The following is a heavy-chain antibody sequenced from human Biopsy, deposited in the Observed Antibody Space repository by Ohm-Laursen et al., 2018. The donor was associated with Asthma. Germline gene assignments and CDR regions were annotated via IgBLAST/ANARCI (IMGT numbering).Heavy chain of an antibody. D-gene: IGHD3-22*01. CDR2: ITGSGGFT. J-gene: IGHJ4*02. CDR1: GFTFGNFW. CDR3: ARGDSSNWSHYYFDY. V-gene: IGHV3-23*01. Sequence: SLRLSCAASGFTFGNFWMSWGRQTPGKGLEWVSSITGSGGFTYYADSVRGRFTISRDYSKNTLYLQMHSLRAEDTAVYYCARGDSSNWSHYYFDYWGQGTLVTVSS.